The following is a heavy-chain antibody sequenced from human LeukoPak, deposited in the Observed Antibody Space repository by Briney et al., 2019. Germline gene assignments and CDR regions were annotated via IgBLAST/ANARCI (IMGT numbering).Heavy chain of an antibody. J-gene: IGHJ3*02. CDR1: GDSVTDYY. Sequence: SETLSLTCTVSGDSVTDYYWSWIRQPPGKGLERIAYSHHSGETKYNPSLKSRITISVDTSKNQFSLKLSSVTAADTAVYYCARQPGGTAAFDIWGQGTTVTVSA. V-gene: IGHV4-59*08. CDR2: SHHSGET. D-gene: IGHD1-14*01. CDR3: ARQPGGTAAFDI.